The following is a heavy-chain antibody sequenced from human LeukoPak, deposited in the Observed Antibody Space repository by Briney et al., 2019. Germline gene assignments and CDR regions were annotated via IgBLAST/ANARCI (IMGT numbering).Heavy chain of an antibody. J-gene: IGHJ6*02. CDR3: AKVGGGPGTTSNYYYTMGV. Sequence: GASVKVSCKASGYSFTSYAIHWVRQAPGQRLEWMGWINAGNGDTKYSQKFHDRVTITRDTSANTAYMELSSLRSEDTAVYYCAKVGGGPGTTSNYYYTMGVWGQGTTVTVSS. D-gene: IGHD1-1*01. CDR1: GYSFTSYA. V-gene: IGHV1-3*01. CDR2: INAGNGDT.